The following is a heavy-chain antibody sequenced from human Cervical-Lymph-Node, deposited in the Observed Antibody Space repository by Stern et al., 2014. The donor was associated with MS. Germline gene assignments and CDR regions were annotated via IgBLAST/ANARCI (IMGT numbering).Heavy chain of an antibody. CDR2: VIPIFGTP. V-gene: IGHV1-69*01. D-gene: IGHD5-18*01. CDR1: GGSFNNYA. J-gene: IGHJ4*02. CDR3: ARDGDTAMVTPLYFFAF. Sequence: QVQLVQSGAEVKEPGSAVKVSCKASGGSFNNYAIHWVRQAPGQGLEWVGGVIPIFGTPQYAHKFQGRLTFTADESTNTAYMELSSLRSEDSAVYYCARDGDTAMVTPLYFFAFWGQGTLVIVSS.